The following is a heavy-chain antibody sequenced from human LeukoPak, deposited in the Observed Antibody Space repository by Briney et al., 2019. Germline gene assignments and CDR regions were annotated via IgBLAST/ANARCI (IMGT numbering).Heavy chain of an antibody. D-gene: IGHD6-6*01. Sequence: GGSLRLSCAASGFTFSSYSMNWVRQAPGKGLEWVSSISSSSSYIYYADSVKGRFTISRDNAKNSLYLQMNSLRAEDTAVYYCARVKPAARHLDYWGQGTLVTVSS. CDR1: GFTFSSYS. CDR2: ISSSSSYI. J-gene: IGHJ4*02. CDR3: ARVKPAARHLDY. V-gene: IGHV3-21*01.